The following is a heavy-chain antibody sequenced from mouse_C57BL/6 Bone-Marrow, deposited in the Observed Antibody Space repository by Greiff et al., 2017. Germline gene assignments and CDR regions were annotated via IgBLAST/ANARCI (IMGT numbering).Heavy chain of an antibody. D-gene: IGHD4-1*01. CDR3: ASRGRGAWFAY. V-gene: IGHV1-4*01. J-gene: IGHJ3*01. CDR2: INPSSGYT. CDR1: GYTLTSYT. Sequence: VQPQESGAELARPGASVKMSCKASGYTLTSYTMHWVKQRPGQGLEWIGYINPSSGYTKYNQTFKDKATLTADKSSSTCYMQLSSLTSEESAVDYCASRGRGAWFAYWGQGTLVTVSA.